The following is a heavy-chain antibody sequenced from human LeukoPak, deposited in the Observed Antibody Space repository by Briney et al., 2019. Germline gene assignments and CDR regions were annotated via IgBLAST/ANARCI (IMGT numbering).Heavy chain of an antibody. V-gene: IGHV3-30-3*01. D-gene: IGHD3-22*01. CDR3: ARDEVTMKAFQH. J-gene: IGHJ1*01. CDR2: ISYDGSNK. Sequence: GGSLRLSCAASGFTFSSYAMHWVRQAPGKGLEWVAVISYDGSNKYYADSVKGGFTISRDNSKNTLYLQMNSLRAEDTAVYYCARDEVTMKAFQHWGQGTLVTVSS. CDR1: GFTFSSYA.